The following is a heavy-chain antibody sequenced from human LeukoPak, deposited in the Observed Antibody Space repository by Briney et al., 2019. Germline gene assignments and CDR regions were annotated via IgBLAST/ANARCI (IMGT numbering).Heavy chain of an antibody. CDR2: TYPGESNT. J-gene: IGHJ5*02. D-gene: IGHD3-22*01. V-gene: IGHV5-51*01. CDR3: ARHVTTSNHDSSWFDP. Sequence: GESLKISCGASGYSFTHYWIAWVRQMPGKGLEWMGITYPGESNTRYSPSFQGQVTISVDKSINTVYLQWSSLKASDTAMYYCARHVTTSNHDSSWFDPWGQGTLVIVSS. CDR1: GYSFTHYW.